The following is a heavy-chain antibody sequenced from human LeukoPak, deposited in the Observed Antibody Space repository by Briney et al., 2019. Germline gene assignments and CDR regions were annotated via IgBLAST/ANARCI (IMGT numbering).Heavy chain of an antibody. V-gene: IGHV5-51*01. D-gene: IGHD2-2*01. CDR2: IYPGDSDT. J-gene: IGHJ3*02. CDR3: ARPTPAAQIGNDAFDI. Sequence: GESLKISCKGSGYSFTSYWIGWVRQMPGKGLEWMGIIYPGDSDTKYSPSFQGQVTISVDKTISTAFLQWSSLKASDTAMYYCARPTPAAQIGNDAFDIWGQGTMVTVSS. CDR1: GYSFTSYW.